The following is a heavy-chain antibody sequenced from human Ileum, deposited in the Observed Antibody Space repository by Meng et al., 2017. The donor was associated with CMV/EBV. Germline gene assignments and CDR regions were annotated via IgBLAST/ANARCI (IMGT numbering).Heavy chain of an antibody. CDR1: GYTFIDHG. CDR3: ARVGGGDYFDH. CDR2: ISPYNGNT. J-gene: IGHJ4*02. D-gene: IGHD3-16*01. V-gene: IGHV1-18*01. Sequence: QVPLGQSGTEVKKPGASWAVSCNSPGYTFIDHGIVWVRQAPGQGLEWMGWISPYNGNTDSAQKVQGRVTMTTDTSTRTAYMELRSLGSDDTAVYYCARVGGGDYFDHWGQGTLVTVSS.